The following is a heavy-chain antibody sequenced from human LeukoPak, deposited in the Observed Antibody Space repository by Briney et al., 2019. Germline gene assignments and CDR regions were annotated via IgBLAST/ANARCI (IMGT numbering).Heavy chain of an antibody. Sequence: GGSLRLSCAASGFTFSSYAMHWVRQAPGKGLEWVAVISYDGSNKYYADSVKGRFSISRDNSKNTLFLHMNSLRAEDTAVYYCVKEVVATIPPLWGQGTLVTVSS. CDR2: ISYDGSNK. V-gene: IGHV3-30-3*01. CDR3: VKEVVATIPPL. J-gene: IGHJ4*02. CDR1: GFTFSSYA. D-gene: IGHD5-12*01.